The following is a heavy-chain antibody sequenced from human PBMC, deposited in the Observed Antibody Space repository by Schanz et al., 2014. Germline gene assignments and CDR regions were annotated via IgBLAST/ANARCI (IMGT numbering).Heavy chain of an antibody. V-gene: IGHV1-18*01. CDR3: ARGRVLGSYYEY. J-gene: IGHJ4*02. CDR2: ISTYNDNT. Sequence: QVQLVQSGAEVKKPGSSVTVSCKATGDTFDNFGISWVRQAPGQGLEWMGWISTYNDNTNYAQKLQGRVTMSTDTSTGTAYMELRSLRSDDTAVYYCARGRVLGSYYEYWGQGTLVTVSS. CDR1: GDTFDNFG. D-gene: IGHD3-16*01.